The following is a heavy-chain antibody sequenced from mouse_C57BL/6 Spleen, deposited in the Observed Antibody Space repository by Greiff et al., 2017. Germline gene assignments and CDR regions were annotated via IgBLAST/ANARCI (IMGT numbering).Heavy chain of an antibody. CDR2: IHPNSGST. V-gene: IGHV1-64*01. CDR3: ARDYGSSYWYFDV. CDR1: GYTFTSYW. D-gene: IGHD1-1*01. J-gene: IGHJ1*03. Sequence: QVQLQPGAELVKPGASVKLSCKASGYTFTSYWMHWVKQRPGQGLEWIGMIHPNSGSTNYNEKFKSKATLTVDKSSSTAYMQLSSLTSEDSAVYYCARDYGSSYWYFDVWGTGTTVTVSS.